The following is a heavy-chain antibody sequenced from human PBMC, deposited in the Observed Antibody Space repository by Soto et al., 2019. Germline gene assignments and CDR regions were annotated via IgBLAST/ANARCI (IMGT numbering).Heavy chain of an antibody. J-gene: IGHJ5*02. D-gene: IGHD3-3*01. V-gene: IGHV4-30-2*05. CDR1: GGSISSGGYS. CDR3: ARGVTVFGLVSRFWFDP. CDR2: IYNSGIT. Sequence: PSETLSLTCAVSGGSISSGGYSWSWIRQPPGKGLEWIGHIYNSGITYYNPSLKSRVAISIDTSRNQFSLRLNSLTAADRAVYFCARGVTVFGLVSRFWFDPWGQGTVVTVSS.